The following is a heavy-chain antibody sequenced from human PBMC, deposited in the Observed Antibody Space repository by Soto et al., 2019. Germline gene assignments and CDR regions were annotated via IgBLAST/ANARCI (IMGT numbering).Heavy chain of an antibody. D-gene: IGHD1-26*01. Sequence: PGGSLRLSCAASGFTFSNAWMNWVRQAPGKGLEWVGRIKSKTDGGTTDYAAPVKGRFTISRDDSKNTLYLQMNSLKTEDTAVYYCSGGSHAYYYGMDVWGQGTTVTVSS. CDR1: GFTFSNAW. CDR3: SGGSHAYYYGMDV. CDR2: IKSKTDGGTT. J-gene: IGHJ6*02. V-gene: IGHV3-15*07.